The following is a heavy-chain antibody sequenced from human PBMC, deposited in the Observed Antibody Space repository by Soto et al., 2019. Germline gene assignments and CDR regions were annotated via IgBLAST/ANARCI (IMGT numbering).Heavy chain of an antibody. D-gene: IGHD2-8*01. J-gene: IGHJ1*01. Sequence: ASVKVSCKASGYTFTSYGISWVRQAPRQGLEWVGWISAYNGNTNYAQKLQGRVTMITDTSTSTAYMELRSLRSDDTAVYYCARSTYCTNGVCYPHFQHWGQGTLVTVSS. V-gene: IGHV1-18*01. CDR1: GYTFTSYG. CDR2: ISAYNGNT. CDR3: ARSTYCTNGVCYPHFQH.